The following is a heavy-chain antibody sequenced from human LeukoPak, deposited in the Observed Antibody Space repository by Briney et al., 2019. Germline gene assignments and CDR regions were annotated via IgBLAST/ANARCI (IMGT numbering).Heavy chain of an antibody. CDR3: ARDATYCTNGVCYTRFDY. Sequence: GGSLRLSCAASGFTFTSHWMSWVRQARGKGGEGGAGMNLDGSEKYYLDSVKDRFTISRDNAKTSLYLEINSLRAEDTAVYYCARDATYCTNGVCYTRFDYWGQGTLVTVSS. D-gene: IGHD2-8*01. J-gene: IGHJ4*02. CDR2: MNLDGSEK. CDR1: GFTFTSHW. V-gene: IGHV3-7*01.